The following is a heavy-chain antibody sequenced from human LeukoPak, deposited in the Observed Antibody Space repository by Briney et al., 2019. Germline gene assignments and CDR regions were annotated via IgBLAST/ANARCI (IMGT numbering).Heavy chain of an antibody. Sequence: GGSLRLSCAASGITFSSYAMAWVRQAPGKGLEWVSGISGSGGNTYYADSVKGRFTVSRDNSKNTLYLQMNSLRAEDTAVYYCARDREAFDIWGQGTMVTVSS. V-gene: IGHV3-23*01. D-gene: IGHD1-26*01. CDR2: ISGSGGNT. CDR1: GITFSSYA. J-gene: IGHJ3*02. CDR3: ARDREAFDI.